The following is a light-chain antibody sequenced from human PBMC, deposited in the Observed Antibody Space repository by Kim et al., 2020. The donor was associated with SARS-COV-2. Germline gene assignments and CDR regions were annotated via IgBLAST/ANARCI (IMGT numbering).Light chain of an antibody. V-gene: IGLV3-21*04. Sequence: APGKTARITCGGNNIGSKSVHWYQQKPGQAPVLVIYNDSDRPSAIPERFSGSNSGNTATLTISRVEAGDEADYYCQVWDSSSDHRVFGGGTQLTVL. J-gene: IGLJ3*02. CDR3: QVWDSSSDHRV. CDR1: NIGSKS. CDR2: NDS.